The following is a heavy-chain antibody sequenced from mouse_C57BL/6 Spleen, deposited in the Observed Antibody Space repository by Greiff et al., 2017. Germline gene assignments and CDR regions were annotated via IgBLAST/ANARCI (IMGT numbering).Heavy chain of an antibody. D-gene: IGHD2-4*01. V-gene: IGHV1-81*01. Sequence: QVQLKQSGAELARPGASVKLSCKASGYTFTSYGISWVKQRTGQGLEWIGEIYPRSGNTYYNEKFKGKATLTADKSSSTAYMELRSLTSEDSAVYYCARKAYDYDEAWFAYWGQGTLVTVSA. CDR3: ARKAYDYDEAWFAY. CDR1: GYTFTSYG. J-gene: IGHJ3*01. CDR2: IYPRSGNT.